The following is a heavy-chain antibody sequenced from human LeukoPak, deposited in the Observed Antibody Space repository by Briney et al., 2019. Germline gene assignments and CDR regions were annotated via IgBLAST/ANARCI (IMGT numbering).Heavy chain of an antibody. D-gene: IGHD2-2*01. CDR3: ARERRYTCSSTSCYSFRAFDT. Sequence: PETLSLTCTVSGGSLSSYFWSWVRQPPGKGLEWMGYIYDSVGNNYNPSIKSRVTISVDTSKNQFSLKLSSVTAEDTAVYYCARERRYTCSSTSCYSFRAFDTWGQGTMVTVSS. CDR2: IYDSVGN. CDR1: GGSLSSYF. V-gene: IGHV4-59*01. J-gene: IGHJ3*02.